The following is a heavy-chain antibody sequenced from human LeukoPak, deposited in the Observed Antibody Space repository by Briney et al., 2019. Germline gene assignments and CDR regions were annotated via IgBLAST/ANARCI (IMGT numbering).Heavy chain of an antibody. CDR1: GYTFTSYG. V-gene: IGHV1-18*01. CDR3: ARVNYDSSGYYPDY. Sequence: ASVKVSCKASGYTFTSYGISWVRQAPGQGLEWMRWISAYNGNTNYAQKLQGRVTMTTDTSTSTAYMELRSLRSDDTAVYYCARVNYDSSGYYPDYWGQGTLVTVSS. CDR2: ISAYNGNT. J-gene: IGHJ4*02. D-gene: IGHD3-22*01.